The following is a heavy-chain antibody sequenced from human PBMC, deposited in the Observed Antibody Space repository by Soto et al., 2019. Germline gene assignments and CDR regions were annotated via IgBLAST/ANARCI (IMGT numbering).Heavy chain of an antibody. J-gene: IGHJ4*02. Sequence: EVQLVESGGGLVQPGGSLRLSCAASGFTFSSYDMHWVRQATGKGLEWVSAIGTAGDTYYPGSVKGRFTISRENAKNSLYLQMNSLRAGDTAVYYCARGIPVSGSGDYFDYWGQGTLVTVSS. D-gene: IGHD1-26*01. CDR2: IGTAGDT. CDR1: GFTFSSYD. V-gene: IGHV3-13*01. CDR3: ARGIPVSGSGDYFDY.